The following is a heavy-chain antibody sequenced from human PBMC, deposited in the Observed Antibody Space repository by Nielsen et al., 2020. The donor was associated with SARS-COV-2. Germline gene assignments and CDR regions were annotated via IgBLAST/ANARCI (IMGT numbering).Heavy chain of an antibody. CDR1: GFTFSSYG. J-gene: IGHJ4*02. CDR3: ARYYYDSSGYYSPYFDY. CDR2: ISYDGSNK. V-gene: IGHV3-30*19. Sequence: GESLKISCAASGFTFSSYGMHWVRQAPGKGLEWVAVISYDGSNKYYADSVKGRFTISRDNSKNTLYLQMNSLRAEDTAVYYCARYYYDSSGYYSPYFDYWGQGTLVTVSS. D-gene: IGHD3-22*01.